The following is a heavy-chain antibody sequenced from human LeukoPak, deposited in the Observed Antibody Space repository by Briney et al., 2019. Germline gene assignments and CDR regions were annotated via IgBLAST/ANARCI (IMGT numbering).Heavy chain of an antibody. Sequence: ASVKVSCKASGYTFTGYYMHWVRQAPGQGLEWMGWINPNSGGTNYAQKFQGRVTMTRDTSISTAYMELSRLRSDDTAVYYCARDSNTYYYDSSGSHGMDVWGKGTTVTVSS. J-gene: IGHJ6*03. CDR2: INPNSGGT. V-gene: IGHV1-2*02. D-gene: IGHD3-22*01. CDR3: ARDSNTYYYDSSGSHGMDV. CDR1: GYTFTGYY.